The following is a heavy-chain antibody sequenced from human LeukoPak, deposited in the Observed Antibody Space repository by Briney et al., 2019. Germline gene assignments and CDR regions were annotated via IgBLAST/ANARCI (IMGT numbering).Heavy chain of an antibody. CDR1: GGSISSSSYY. CDR2: IYYSGST. Sequence: SETLSLTCTVSGGSISSSSYYWGWIRQPPGKGLEWIGSIYYSGSTYYNPSLKSRVTISVDTSKNQFSLKLSSVTAADTAVYYCARGTVTAAGTNTYYYYGMDVWGQGTTVTVSS. J-gene: IGHJ6*02. D-gene: IGHD6-13*01. V-gene: IGHV4-39*01. CDR3: ARGTVTAAGTNTYYYYGMDV.